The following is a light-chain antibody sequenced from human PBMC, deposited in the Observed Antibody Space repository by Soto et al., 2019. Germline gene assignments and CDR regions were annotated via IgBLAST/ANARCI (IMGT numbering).Light chain of an antibody. CDR1: QSISTW. J-gene: IGKJ5*01. CDR2: SAS. V-gene: IGKV1-39*01. CDR3: QQTYSTPFT. Sequence: DIQMTQSPPTLSASVGDRVTITCRASQSISTWLAWYQQKPGKVPKLLIYSASSLQSGVPSRFSGSGSGTDFTLIISSLQPEDFATYYCQQTYSTPFTFGPGTRLEIK.